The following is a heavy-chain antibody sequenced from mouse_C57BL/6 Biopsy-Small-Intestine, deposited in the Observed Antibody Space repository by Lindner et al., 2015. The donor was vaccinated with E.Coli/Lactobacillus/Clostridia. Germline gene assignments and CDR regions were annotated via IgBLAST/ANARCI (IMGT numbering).Heavy chain of an antibody. J-gene: IGHJ2*01. Sequence: VQLQESGPELVKPGASVKISCKASGYSFTGFYMNWVKQSPEKSLEWIGEINPNTGGTAYNQKFKAKATLTVDKSSSTAYMQLKSLTSEDSTVHYCARSYYDNLDYWGQGTTLTVSS. D-gene: IGHD2-10*01. CDR2: INPNTGGT. V-gene: IGHV1-42*01. CDR1: GYSFTGFY. CDR3: ARSYYDNLDY.